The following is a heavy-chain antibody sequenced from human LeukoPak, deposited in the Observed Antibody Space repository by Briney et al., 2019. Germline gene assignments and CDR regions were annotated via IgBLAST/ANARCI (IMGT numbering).Heavy chain of an antibody. D-gene: IGHD1-7*01. Sequence: SETSSLTCTVSGGSISGYYWSWIRQPAGKGLEWIGRIYTSGSTNYNPSLKSRVTISVDKSKNQFSLKLSSVTAADTAVYYCALTGITGTSRFDYWGQGTLVTVSS. CDR3: ALTGITGTSRFDY. CDR2: IYTSGST. CDR1: GGSISGYY. V-gene: IGHV4-4*07. J-gene: IGHJ4*02.